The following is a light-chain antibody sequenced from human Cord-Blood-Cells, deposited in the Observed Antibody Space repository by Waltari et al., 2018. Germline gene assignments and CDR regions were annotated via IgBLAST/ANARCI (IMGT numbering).Light chain of an antibody. V-gene: IGKV1-39*01. CDR2: AAS. CDR1: QSISSY. Sequence: DIQMTQSPSSLSASVGDRVTITCRASQSISSYLNWYQQKPGKAPKLLIYAASSLQSGVPARFSGIGSGTDFTRTISSRQPEDFATYYCQQSYSTPLTVGGGTKVEIK. CDR3: QQSYSTPLT. J-gene: IGKJ4*01.